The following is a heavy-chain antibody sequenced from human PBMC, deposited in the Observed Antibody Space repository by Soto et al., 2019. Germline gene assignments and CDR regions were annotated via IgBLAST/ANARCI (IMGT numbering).Heavy chain of an antibody. V-gene: IGHV3-74*01. CDR3: GKGKELGVVRYGLDA. J-gene: IGHJ6*02. CDR1: GFSVKRYW. CDR2: FGGDENYT. Sequence: GGSLRLSCGASGFSVKRYWMHWVRQAPGKGLVWLSRFGGDENYTDYADSVRGRFTISRDIAKNTIYLQMNSLRAEDTAVYYCGKGKELGVVRYGLDAWGQGATVTVSS. D-gene: IGHD3-3*01.